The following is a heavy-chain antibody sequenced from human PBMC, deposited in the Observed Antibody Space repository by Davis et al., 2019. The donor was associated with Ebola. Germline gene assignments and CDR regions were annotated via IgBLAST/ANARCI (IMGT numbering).Heavy chain of an antibody. D-gene: IGHD2/OR15-2a*01. J-gene: IGHJ6*02. CDR3: AKGGARYFYHYYGMDV. V-gene: IGHV3-23*01. CDR2: ISGRGSTI. Sequence: PGGSLRLSCAASGFTFDTYGMSWVRQAPGKGLEWVSVISGRGSTIYYADSVKGRFTISRDNSKNTLYLQMNSLRADDTALYYCAKGGARYFYHYYGMDVWGQGTTVTVSS. CDR1: GFTFDTYG.